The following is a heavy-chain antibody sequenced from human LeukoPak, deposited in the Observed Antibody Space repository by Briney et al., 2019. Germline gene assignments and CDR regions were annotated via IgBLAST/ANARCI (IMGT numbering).Heavy chain of an antibody. J-gene: IGHJ4*02. V-gene: IGHV3-30*18. Sequence: QPGGSLRLSCAASGFTFSSYGMHRVRQAPGKGLEWVAVISYDGSNKYYADSVKGRFTISRDNSKNTLYLQMNSLRAEDTAVYYCAKDLPPDYWGQGTLVTVSS. CDR2: ISYDGSNK. CDR1: GFTFSSYG. CDR3: AKDLPPDY.